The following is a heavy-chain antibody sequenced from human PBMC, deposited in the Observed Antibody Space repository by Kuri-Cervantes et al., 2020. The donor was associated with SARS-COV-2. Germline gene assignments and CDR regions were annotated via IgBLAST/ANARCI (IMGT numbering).Heavy chain of an antibody. Sequence: ESLKISCSVSGASISGSPHYWDWLRQTPGKGLEWIGNIYYSGNTYYNPSLESRVAIFLDTSKNQFSLKLNSVTAADTAVYYCARRLYNWNGAGGRRFYYFDSWGQGILVTVSS. J-gene: IGHJ4*02. CDR3: ARRLYNWNGAGGRRFYYFDS. CDR2: IYYSGNT. CDR1: GASISGSPHY. D-gene: IGHD1-20*01. V-gene: IGHV4-39*01.